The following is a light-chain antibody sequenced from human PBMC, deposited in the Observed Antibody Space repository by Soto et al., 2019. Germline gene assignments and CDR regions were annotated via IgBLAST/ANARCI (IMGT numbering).Light chain of an antibody. CDR2: DVS. V-gene: IGLV2-14*01. J-gene: IGLJ2*01. CDR1: SSDVGGYNY. Sequence: QSVLTQPASVSGSPGQSITISCTGTSSDVGGYNYVSWYQQHPGKAPKLMIYDVSNRPSGVSNRFSGAKSGNTASLTTAGLQAEDAADYYVYSSTSSSVVFGGVTKHTVL. CDR3: YSSTSSSVV.